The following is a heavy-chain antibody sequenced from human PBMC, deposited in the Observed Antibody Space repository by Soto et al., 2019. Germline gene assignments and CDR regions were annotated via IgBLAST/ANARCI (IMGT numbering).Heavy chain of an antibody. CDR1: GFTFSSYA. Sequence: PGGSLRLSCAASGFTFSSYAMHWVRQAPGKGLEWVAVISYDGSNKYYADSVKGRFTISRDNSKNTLYLQMNSLRAEDTAVYYCARDYIVGALGYWGQGTLVTVSS. CDR3: ARDYIVGALGY. V-gene: IGHV3-30-3*01. D-gene: IGHD1-26*01. J-gene: IGHJ4*02. CDR2: ISYDGSNK.